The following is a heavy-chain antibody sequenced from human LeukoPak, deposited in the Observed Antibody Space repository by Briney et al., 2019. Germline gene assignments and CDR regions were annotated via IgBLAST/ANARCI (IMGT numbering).Heavy chain of an antibody. J-gene: IGHJ4*02. D-gene: IGHD3-3*01. CDR2: IKQDGSET. CDR1: GFTFSNYW. V-gene: IGHV3-7*01. Sequence: GGSLRLSCAATGFTFSNYWMSWVRRAPGKGLEWVANIKQDGSETYYVDSVRGRFTISRDNAQNSLYLQMNSLRAEDTAVYYCARDFWGAYRVDFFDFWGQGILVTVSS. CDR3: ARDFWGAYRVDFFDF.